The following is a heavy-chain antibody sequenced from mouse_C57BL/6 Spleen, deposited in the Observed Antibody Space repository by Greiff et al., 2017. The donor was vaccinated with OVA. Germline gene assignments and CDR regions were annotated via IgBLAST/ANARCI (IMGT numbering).Heavy chain of an antibody. V-gene: IGHV1-55*01. CDR3: ARRPTPLAMDY. D-gene: IGHD4-1*02. CDR1: GYTFTSYW. Sequence: VQLQQPGAELVKPGASVKMSCKASGYTFTSYWITWVKQRPGQGLEWIGDIYPGSGSTNYNEKFKSKATQTVDTSSSTAYMQLSSLTSEDSAVYYCARRPTPLAMDYWGQGTSVTVSS. CDR2: IYPGSGST. J-gene: IGHJ4*01.